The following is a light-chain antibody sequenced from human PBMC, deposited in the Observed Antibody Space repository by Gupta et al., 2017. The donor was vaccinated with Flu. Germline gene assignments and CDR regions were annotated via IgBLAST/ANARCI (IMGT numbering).Light chain of an antibody. J-gene: IGLJ1*01. CDR3: GPLDSSLTAHI. CDR1: NSNIGTHY. Sequence: SCSGSNSNIGTHYVSWYQQLPGPAPQLLISSNAPRPSGTPARFSGSPSRPSATLRITFLQPGDDAAYYCGPLDSSLTAHIFVTGTKVTFL. CDR2: SNA. V-gene: IGLV1-51*01.